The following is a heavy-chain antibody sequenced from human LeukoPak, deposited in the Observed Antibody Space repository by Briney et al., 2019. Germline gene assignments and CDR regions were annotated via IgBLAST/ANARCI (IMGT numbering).Heavy chain of an antibody. CDR3: ARVDCSGDSCYSAGY. J-gene: IGHJ4*02. CDR2: ISVDNGKT. Sequence: ASVKVSCKASGYTFFYYGVTWVRQVPGQGLEWMGWISVDNGKTKYAQTLQGRVTLTTDISTSTAYMKLMSLRSNDPAVYYCARVDCSGDSCYSAGYWGQGTLVPVSS. CDR1: GYTFFYYG. D-gene: IGHD2-15*01. V-gene: IGHV1-18*01.